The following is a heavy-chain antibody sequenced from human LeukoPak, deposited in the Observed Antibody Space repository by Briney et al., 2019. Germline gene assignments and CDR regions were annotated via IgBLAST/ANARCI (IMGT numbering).Heavy chain of an antibody. CDR3: ARSYYDSSGYYHYYYGMDV. D-gene: IGHD3-22*01. CDR1: GGSISSSSYY. Sequence: SETLSLTCTVSGGSISSSSYYWGWIRQPPGRGLEWIGSIYYSGSTYYNPSLKSRVTISVDTSKNQFSLKLSSVTAADTAVYYCARSYYDSSGYYHYYYGMDVWGEGTTVTVSS. V-gene: IGHV4-39*01. CDR2: IYYSGST. J-gene: IGHJ6*04.